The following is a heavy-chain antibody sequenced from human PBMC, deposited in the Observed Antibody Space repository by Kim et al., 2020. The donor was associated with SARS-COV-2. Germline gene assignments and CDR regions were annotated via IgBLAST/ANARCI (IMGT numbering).Heavy chain of an antibody. Sequence: YLWDPVKGRFTIPRDNTKSSLYLQMNSLRAEDTAVYYCAIGGYGSSWYWRHWGQGTLVTVSS. V-gene: IGHV3-7*03. J-gene: IGHJ4*02. D-gene: IGHD6-13*01. CDR3: AIGGYGSSWYWRH.